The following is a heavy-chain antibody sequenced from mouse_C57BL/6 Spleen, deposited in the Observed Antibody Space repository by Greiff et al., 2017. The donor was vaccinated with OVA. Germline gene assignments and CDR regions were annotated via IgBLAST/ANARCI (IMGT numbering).Heavy chain of an antibody. D-gene: IGHD3-2*02. CDR2: IYPANSHT. J-gene: IGHJ2*01. CDR3: ARDSSGPYYFDY. Sequence: EVTVLASLPFLVRPLSSVQFSFPASFFPFPPPYMHWVHHRPAQGLEWIGTIYPANSHTNYDPKFQGKATITAGTSSNTAYLQLSSLTSEDTAIYCCARDSSGPYYFDYWGQGTTLTVSS. CDR1: FFPFPPPY. V-gene: IGHV14-3*01.